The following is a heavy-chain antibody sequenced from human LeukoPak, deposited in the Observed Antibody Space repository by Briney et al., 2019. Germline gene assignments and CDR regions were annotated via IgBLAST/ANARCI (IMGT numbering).Heavy chain of an antibody. CDR2: INPNSGGT. CDR3: ARERRSSGWYPADY. J-gene: IGHJ4*02. CDR1: GYTFTDYY. D-gene: IGHD6-19*01. V-gene: IGHV1-2*02. Sequence: ASVTVSCKASGYTFTDYYMHWVRQAPGQGLEGMGWINPNSGGTNYAQKFQGRVTMTRDTSISTAYMELSRLRSDDTAVYYCARERRSSGWYPADYWGQGTLVTVSS.